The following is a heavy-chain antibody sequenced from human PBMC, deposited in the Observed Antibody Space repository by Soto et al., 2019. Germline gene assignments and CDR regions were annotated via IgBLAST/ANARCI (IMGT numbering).Heavy chain of an antibody. V-gene: IGHV3-23*01. D-gene: IGHD3-3*01. CDR3: AKDLLGFLEWLAFDY. CDR2: ISGSRGST. CDR1: GFTFSSYA. Sequence: EVQLLESGGGLVQPGGSLRLSCAASGFTFSSYAMSWVRQAPGKGLEWVSAISGSRGSTYYADSVKGRFTISRDNSKNPLYLQLTSLRAEDTAVYYCAKDLLGFLEWLAFDYWGQGTLVTVSS. J-gene: IGHJ4*02.